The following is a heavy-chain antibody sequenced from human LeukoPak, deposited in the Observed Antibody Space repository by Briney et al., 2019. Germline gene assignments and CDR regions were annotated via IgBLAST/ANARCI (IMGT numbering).Heavy chain of an antibody. J-gene: IGHJ4*02. V-gene: IGHV1-46*01. CDR3: ARTAARRFDY. D-gene: IGHD6-6*01. Sequence: ASVKVSCKASGYTFPSYFMHWVRQAPGQGLEWMGIINPTGGSTTYAQKFQGRVTITRDTSTSTVYMELSSLRSDDTAVYYCARTAARRFDYWGQGTLVTVSS. CDR1: GYTFPSYF. CDR2: INPTGGST.